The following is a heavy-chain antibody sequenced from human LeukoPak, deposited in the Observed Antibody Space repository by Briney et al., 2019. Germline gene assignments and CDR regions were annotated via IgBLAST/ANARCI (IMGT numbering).Heavy chain of an antibody. V-gene: IGHV3-7*01. D-gene: IGHD2-15*01. CDR2: IKQDGSEK. CDR1: GFTFSSYW. Sequence: GGSLRLSCAASGFTFSSYWMSWVRQAPGKGLEWVANIKQDGSEKYYVDSVKGRFTISRDNAKNSLYLQMNSLRAEDTAVYYCARGDCSGGICYEHDYWGQGTLVTVSS. J-gene: IGHJ4*02. CDR3: ARGDCSGGICYEHDY.